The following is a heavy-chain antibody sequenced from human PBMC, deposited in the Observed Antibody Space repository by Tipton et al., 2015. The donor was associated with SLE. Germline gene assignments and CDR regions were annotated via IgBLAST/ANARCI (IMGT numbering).Heavy chain of an antibody. CDR2: IIPIFGTA. CDR1: GYTLTELS. CDR3: ARDKSGGSTAFDI. D-gene: IGHD2-15*01. Sequence: QLVQSGAEVKKPGASVKVSCKVSGYTLTELSMHWVRQAPGKGLEWMGGIIPIFGTANYAQKFQGRVTITADKSTSTAYMELSSLRSEDTAVYYCARDKSGGSTAFDIWGQGTMVTVSS. V-gene: IGHV1-69*06. J-gene: IGHJ3*02.